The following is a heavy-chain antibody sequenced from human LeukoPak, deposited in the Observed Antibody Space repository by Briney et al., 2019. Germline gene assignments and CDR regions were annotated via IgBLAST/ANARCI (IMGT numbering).Heavy chain of an antibody. CDR1: GFSFRSHG. V-gene: IGHV3-33*01. J-gene: IGHJ2*01. CDR3: VRDIYSKCLDF. Sequence: GGSLRLSCAASGFSFRSHGMHWVRQAPGKGLEWVAVIWYDASDKYYADSVRGRFTVSRDNSKNTFHLQMNSLRVDDTAVYYCVRDIYSKCLDFWGRGTLVTVSS. D-gene: IGHD3-10*01. CDR2: IWYDASDK.